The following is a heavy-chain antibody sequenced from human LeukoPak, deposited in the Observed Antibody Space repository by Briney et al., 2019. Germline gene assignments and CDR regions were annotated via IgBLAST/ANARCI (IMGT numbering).Heavy chain of an antibody. CDR2: ISYDGSNK. J-gene: IGHJ4*02. CDR1: GFTFSSYA. Sequence: GGPLRLSCAASGFTFSSYAMHWVRQAPGKGLEWVAVISYDGSNKYYADSVKGRFTISRDNSKNTLYLQMNSLRAEDTAVYYCAREGRYCSSTSCSTYNFDYWGQGTLVTVSS. V-gene: IGHV3-30*04. D-gene: IGHD2-2*01. CDR3: AREGRYCSSTSCSTYNFDY.